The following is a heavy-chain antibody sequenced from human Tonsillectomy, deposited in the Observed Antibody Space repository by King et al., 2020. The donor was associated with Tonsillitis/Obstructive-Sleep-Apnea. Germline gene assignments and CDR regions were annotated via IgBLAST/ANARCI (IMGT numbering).Heavy chain of an antibody. V-gene: IGHV3-23*04. Sequence: VQLVESGGGLVQPGGSLRPSCAASGFTFRSYAMIWVRQAPGKGLEWVSGISGSGGSTYYADSVKGRFTISRDNSKNTLYLQMNNLRAEDTAVYYCAKDPPRGGVTGGRAFEIWGQGTMVTVSS. CDR2: ISGSGGST. CDR1: GFTFRSYA. CDR3: AKDPPRGGVTGGRAFEI. D-gene: IGHD3-16*01. J-gene: IGHJ3*02.